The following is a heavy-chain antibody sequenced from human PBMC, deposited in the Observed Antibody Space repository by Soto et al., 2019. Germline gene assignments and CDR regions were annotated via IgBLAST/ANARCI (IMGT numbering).Heavy chain of an antibody. Sequence: SETLSLTCTVSGGSVSSGSYYWSWIRQPPGKGLEWIGYIYYSGSTNYNPSLKSRVTISVDTSENQFSLKLSSVTAADTAVYYCARAPLVALYYFDYWGQGTLVTVSS. CDR3: ARAPLVALYYFDY. CDR2: IYYSGST. D-gene: IGHD6-6*01. CDR1: GGSVSSGSYY. J-gene: IGHJ4*02. V-gene: IGHV4-61*01.